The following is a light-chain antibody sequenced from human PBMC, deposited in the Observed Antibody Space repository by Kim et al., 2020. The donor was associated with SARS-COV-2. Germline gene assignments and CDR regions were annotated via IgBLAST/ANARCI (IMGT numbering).Light chain of an antibody. CDR3: QEYTSSPPYT. CDR1: QSVGSNY. Sequence: SPGERATHPCRDSQSVGSNYLAWYQQKPGQAPRLLIYGASNRATGIPDRFGGSGSGTDFTLTIGRLEPEDFAVYYCQEYTSSPPYTFGQGTKLEI. CDR2: GAS. J-gene: IGKJ2*01. V-gene: IGKV3-20*01.